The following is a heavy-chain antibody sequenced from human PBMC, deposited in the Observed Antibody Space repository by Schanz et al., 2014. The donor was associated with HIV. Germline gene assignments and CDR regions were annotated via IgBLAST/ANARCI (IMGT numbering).Heavy chain of an antibody. Sequence: QVQLVQSGAEVKMPGASVKVSCKSSGYTFSDYYVHWVRQAPGQGLEGMGWINPNSGGTNYAQKFQGRVTMTRDTSISTAYMELSRLRSDDTAVYYCARGRSGYCSGGSCPYGRYYFDYWGQGTLVTVSS. V-gene: IGHV1-2*02. J-gene: IGHJ4*02. D-gene: IGHD2-15*01. CDR3: ARGRSGYCSGGSCPYGRYYFDY. CDR2: INPNSGGT. CDR1: GYTFSDYY.